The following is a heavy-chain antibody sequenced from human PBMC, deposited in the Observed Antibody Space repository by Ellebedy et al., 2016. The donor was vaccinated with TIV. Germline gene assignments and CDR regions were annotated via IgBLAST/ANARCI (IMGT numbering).Heavy chain of an antibody. D-gene: IGHD3-22*01. Sequence: SVKVSCXASGGTFSSYAISWVRQAPGQGLEWMGGIIPIFGTANYAQKFQGRVTITADESTSTAYMELSSLRSEDTAVYYCARAYYYDSREYYFDYWGQGTLVTVSS. CDR2: IIPIFGTA. V-gene: IGHV1-69*13. CDR1: GGTFSSYA. J-gene: IGHJ4*02. CDR3: ARAYYYDSREYYFDY.